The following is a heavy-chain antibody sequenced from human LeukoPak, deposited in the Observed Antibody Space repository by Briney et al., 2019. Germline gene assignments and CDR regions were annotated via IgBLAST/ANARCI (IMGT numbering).Heavy chain of an antibody. V-gene: IGHV3-7*01. CDR3: ARGYYLDYFDY. Sequence: GGSLRLSCTTSGFNFRAYWMSWVRQAPGKGLEWVANIKQDGSEKYYVDSVKGRFTISRDNAKNSLYLQMNSLRAEDTAVYYCARGYYLDYFDYWGQGTLVTVSS. CDR2: IKQDGSEK. J-gene: IGHJ4*02. D-gene: IGHD1-26*01. CDR1: GFNFRAYW.